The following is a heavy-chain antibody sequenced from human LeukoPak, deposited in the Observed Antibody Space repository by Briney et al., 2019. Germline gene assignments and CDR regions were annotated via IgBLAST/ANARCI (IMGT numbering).Heavy chain of an antibody. J-gene: IGHJ5*02. Sequence: GASLQISCKGSGSIFTSYWIGWVRQLPGKGLEWMGIIYPGDSDTRYSPSFQGQVTISADKSISTAYLQWSSLKASDTAMYYCARPQGSYRYTFGWFDPWGQGTLVTVSS. D-gene: IGHD3-16*02. CDR1: GSIFTSYW. V-gene: IGHV5-51*01. CDR2: IYPGDSDT. CDR3: ARPQGSYRYTFGWFDP.